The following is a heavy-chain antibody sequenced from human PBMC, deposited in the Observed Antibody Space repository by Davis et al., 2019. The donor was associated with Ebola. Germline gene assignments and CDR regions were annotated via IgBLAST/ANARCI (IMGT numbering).Heavy chain of an antibody. J-gene: IGHJ6*02. Sequence: PGGSLRLSCAASGFTFSSYAMHWVRQAPGKGLEWVAVISYDGSNKYYADSVKGRFTISRDNSKNTLYLQMNSLRAEDTAVYYCARDHGDYYYGMDVWGQGTTVTVSS. CDR2: ISYDGSNK. CDR3: ARDHGDYYYGMDV. D-gene: IGHD4-17*01. V-gene: IGHV3-30-3*01. CDR1: GFTFSSYA.